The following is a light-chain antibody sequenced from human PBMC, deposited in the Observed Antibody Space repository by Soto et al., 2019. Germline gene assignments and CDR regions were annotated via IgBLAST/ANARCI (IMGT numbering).Light chain of an antibody. CDR1: QSVTTY. Sequence: DIQLTQSPSSLSASVGDRVTITCRASQSVTTYLNWYQQKPGKPPKRLIFAASSLQDGVPSRFSGSGSGTVFTLTINSLHPEDFATYYCQQSFSEPPLSFGGGTRVEVK. CDR3: QQSFSEPPLS. CDR2: AAS. J-gene: IGKJ4*01. V-gene: IGKV1-39*01.